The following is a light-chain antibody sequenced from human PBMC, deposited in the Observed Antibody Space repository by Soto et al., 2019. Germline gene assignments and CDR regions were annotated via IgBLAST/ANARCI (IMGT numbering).Light chain of an antibody. CDR1: QSLSGW. Sequence: DIQMTQSPSTLSACVGDRVTITCRASQSLSGWLAWYQQKPGKAPKLLIYKTSTLESGVPSRFSGSGSGTQFTLTITSLQPDDFATYYCLQYNSLYTFGQGTKVDIK. CDR3: LQYNSLYT. CDR2: KTS. V-gene: IGKV1-5*03. J-gene: IGKJ2*01.